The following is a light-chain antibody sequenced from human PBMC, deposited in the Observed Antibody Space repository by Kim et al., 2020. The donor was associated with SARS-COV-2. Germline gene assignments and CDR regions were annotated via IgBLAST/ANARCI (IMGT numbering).Light chain of an antibody. V-gene: IGKV1-17*01. CDR2: GAS. Sequence: AAVGDRGPITCRASQDIRNDLGWYQQNPGRAPKRLIYGASSLQSGVPSRFSGSGSGTEFTLTISSLQPEDFATYFCLQHNTYPITFGQGTRLEIK. CDR3: LQHNTYPIT. J-gene: IGKJ5*01. CDR1: QDIRND.